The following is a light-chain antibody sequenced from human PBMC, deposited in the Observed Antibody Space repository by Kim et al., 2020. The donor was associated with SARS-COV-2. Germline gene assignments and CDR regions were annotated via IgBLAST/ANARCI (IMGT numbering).Light chain of an antibody. Sequence: APGKTAMITCGGNNIGSKSVHWYQHKPGEAPVLVIYYDSDRPSGIPERFSGSNSGNTATLTISRVEAGDEADYYCQVWDSSSDHRVFGGGTKLTVL. V-gene: IGLV3-21*04. CDR3: QVWDSSSDHRV. J-gene: IGLJ3*02. CDR1: NIGSKS. CDR2: YDS.